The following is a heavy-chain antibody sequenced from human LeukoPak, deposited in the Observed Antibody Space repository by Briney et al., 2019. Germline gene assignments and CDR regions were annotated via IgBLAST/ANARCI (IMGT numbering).Heavy chain of an antibody. J-gene: IGHJ6*03. Sequence: PGGSLRLSCAASGFTFSSNYMSWVRQAPGKGLEWVSVIYSGGSTYYADSAKGRFTISRDNSKNTLYLQMNSLRAEDTAVYYCARETWIQLDDYYYYYMDVWGKGTTVTVSS. CDR2: IYSGGST. CDR1: GFTFSSNY. CDR3: ARETWIQLDDYYYYYMDV. D-gene: IGHD5-18*01. V-gene: IGHV3-53*01.